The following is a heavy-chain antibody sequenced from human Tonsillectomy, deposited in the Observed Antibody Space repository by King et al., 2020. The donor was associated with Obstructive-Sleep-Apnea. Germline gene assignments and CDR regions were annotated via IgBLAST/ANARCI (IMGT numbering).Heavy chain of an antibody. CDR1: GGSFTTFS. CDR2: IIPNIGVA. CDR3: ARGWGYTGYDIDYYYGIDV. V-gene: IGHV1-69*09. J-gene: IGHJ6*02. D-gene: IGHD5-12*01. Sequence: QLVQSGAEVKRPGSSVKVSCKASGGSFTTFSISWVRQAPGQGLEWMGRIIPNIGVADYAQKFQGRVTITADKSTTTGYMELSSLRSEDTAVYYCARGWGYTGYDIDYYYGIDVWGQGTTVTVSS.